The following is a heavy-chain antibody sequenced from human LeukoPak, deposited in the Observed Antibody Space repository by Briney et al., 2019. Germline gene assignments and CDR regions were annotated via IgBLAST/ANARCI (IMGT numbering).Heavy chain of an antibody. CDR2: MNPNSGNT. V-gene: IGHV1-8*01. CDR1: GYTFTSYD. D-gene: IGHD3-9*01. Sequence: GASVKVSCKASGYTFTSYDINWVRQATGQGLEWMGWMNPNSGNTGYAQKFQGRVTMTRNTSISTAYMELSSLRSDDTAVYYCASADWNSYLDVDYWGQGTLVTVSS. J-gene: IGHJ4*02. CDR3: ASADWNSYLDVDY.